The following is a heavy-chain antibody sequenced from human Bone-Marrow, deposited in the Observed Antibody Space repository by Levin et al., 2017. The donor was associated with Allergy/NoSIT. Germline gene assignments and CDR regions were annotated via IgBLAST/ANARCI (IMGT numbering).Heavy chain of an antibody. CDR3: ERGRREAVWTKYILNYVYYGMDV. V-gene: IGHV4-34*01. Sequence: SETLSLTCAVSGGSFSDYVWIWIRQSPGKGPEWIGQINHSGFTDYNPSLKSRVTISLDTPKSQFSLRLRSVTAADAAKYYCERGRREAVWTKYILNYVYYGMDVWGQGTTVAVSS. D-gene: IGHD1-1*01. CDR2: INHSGFT. J-gene: IGHJ6*02. CDR1: GGSFSDYV.